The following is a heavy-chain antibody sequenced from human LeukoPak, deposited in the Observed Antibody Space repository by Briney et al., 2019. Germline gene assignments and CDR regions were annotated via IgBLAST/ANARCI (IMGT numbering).Heavy chain of an antibody. V-gene: IGHV4-59*01. J-gene: IGHJ3*02. CDR2: IYYSGST. CDR3: ARDLPYCGGDCYSGYDAFDI. Sequence: SETLSLTCTVSGGSISSYYWSWIRQPPGKGLEWIGYIYYSGSTDYNPSLKSRVTISVGTSKNQFSLKLSSVTAADTAVYYCARDLPYCGGDCYSGYDAFDIWGQGTMVTVSS. D-gene: IGHD2-21*01. CDR1: GGSISSYY.